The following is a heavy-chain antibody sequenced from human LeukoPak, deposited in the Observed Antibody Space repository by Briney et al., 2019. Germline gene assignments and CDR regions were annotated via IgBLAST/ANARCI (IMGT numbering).Heavy chain of an antibody. CDR2: IYHSGST. V-gene: IGHV4-4*02. CDR1: GGSISSSNW. CDR3: ARTMIVRAKPFDY. J-gene: IGHJ4*02. Sequence: SGTLSLTCAVSGGSISSSNWWSWVRQPPGKGLEWIGEIYHSGSTNYNPSLKSRVTISVDKSKNQFSLKLSSVTAADTAVYYCARTMIVRAKPFDYWGQGTPVTVSS. D-gene: IGHD3-22*01.